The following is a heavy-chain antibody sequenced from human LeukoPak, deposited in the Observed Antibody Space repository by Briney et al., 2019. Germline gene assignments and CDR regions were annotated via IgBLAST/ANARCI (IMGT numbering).Heavy chain of an antibody. CDR1: GYSFTSYW. Sequence: GESLKISCKGSGYSFTSYWIGWVRQMPGKGLEWMGIIYPGDSDTRYSPSFQGQVTISADKSISTAYLQWSSLKASDTAMYYCARHKTYYDILTGYYPPHPYYFDYWGQGTLVTVSS. CDR3: ARHKTYYDILTGYYPPHPYYFDY. V-gene: IGHV5-51*01. D-gene: IGHD3-9*01. CDR2: IYPGDSDT. J-gene: IGHJ4*02.